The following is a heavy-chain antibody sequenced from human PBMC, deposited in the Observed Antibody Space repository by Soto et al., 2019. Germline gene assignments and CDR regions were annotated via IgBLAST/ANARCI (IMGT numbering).Heavy chain of an antibody. CDR1: GFSLSTSGVG. Sequence: QITLKESGPTLVKPTQTLTLTCTFSGFSLSTSGVGVGWIRQPPGKALEWLGIIFWDDDKRYRPSLKSRVTINNDTHKNQLVLTMTNMDPVDTATYYCAHLPWKQLCPRAPVVYWGQGTPVTVSS. V-gene: IGHV2-5*02. D-gene: IGHD5-18*01. CDR2: IFWDDDK. CDR3: AHLPWKQLCPRAPVVY. J-gene: IGHJ4*02.